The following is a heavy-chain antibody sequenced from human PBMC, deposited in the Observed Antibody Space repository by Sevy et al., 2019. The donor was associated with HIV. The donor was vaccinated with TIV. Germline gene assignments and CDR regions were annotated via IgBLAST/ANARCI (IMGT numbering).Heavy chain of an antibody. CDR2: ISPSGFIK. Sequence: GGSLRLSCVASGFTFSDYYMSWIRQAPGKGLEWVSYISPSGFIKHYGASVKGRFIISRHKAKNSLFLQMNSLGPDDTAVYFCARDNRRRDRWLRLTYDYWGQGTLATVSS. CDR1: GFTFSDYY. J-gene: IGHJ4*02. CDR3: ARDNRRRDRWLRLTYDY. V-gene: IGHV3-11*01. D-gene: IGHD5-12*01.